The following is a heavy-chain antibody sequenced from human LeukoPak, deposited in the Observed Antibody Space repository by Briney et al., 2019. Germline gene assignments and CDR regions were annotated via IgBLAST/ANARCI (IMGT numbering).Heavy chain of an antibody. J-gene: IGHJ3*02. CDR2: ISSDEINE. D-gene: IGHD3-9*01. V-gene: IGHV3-30*18. Sequence: GGSLRLSCAASGFSFRSYGMHWVRQAPGKGLEWVAVISSDEINEYYADSVKGRFTISRDNSKNTLYLQMNSLRAEDTAVYYCAKVRDDWLAPGMDAFDIWGQGTMVTVSS. CDR3: AKVRDDWLAPGMDAFDI. CDR1: GFSFRSYG.